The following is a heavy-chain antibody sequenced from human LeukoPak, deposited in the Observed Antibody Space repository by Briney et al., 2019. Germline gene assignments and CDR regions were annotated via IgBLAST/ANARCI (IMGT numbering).Heavy chain of an antibody. CDR2: ISAYSGNT. J-gene: IGHJ4*02. D-gene: IGHD3-22*01. CDR3: ARDIPIYYYDSSGYHRLFDY. V-gene: IGHV1-18*01. CDR1: GYTFTSYG. Sequence: ASVKVSCKASGYTFTSYGISWVRQAPGQGLEWMGWISAYSGNTNYAQKLQGRVTMTTDTSTSTAYMELRSLRSDDTAVYYCARDIPIYYYDSSGYHRLFDYWGQGTLVIVSS.